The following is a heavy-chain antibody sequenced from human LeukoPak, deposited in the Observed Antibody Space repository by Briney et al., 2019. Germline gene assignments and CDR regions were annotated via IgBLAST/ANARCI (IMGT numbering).Heavy chain of an antibody. J-gene: IGHJ3*02. D-gene: IGHD2-15*01. CDR3: ARYETDCSGGSCYGAFDI. Sequence: PGRSLRLSCAASGFTFSSYAMHWVRQAPGKGLEWVAVISYDGSNKYHADSVKGRFTISRDNSKNTLYLQMNSLRAEDTAVYYCARYETDCSGGSCYGAFDIWGQGTMVTVSS. CDR2: ISYDGSNK. CDR1: GFTFSSYA. V-gene: IGHV3-30-3*01.